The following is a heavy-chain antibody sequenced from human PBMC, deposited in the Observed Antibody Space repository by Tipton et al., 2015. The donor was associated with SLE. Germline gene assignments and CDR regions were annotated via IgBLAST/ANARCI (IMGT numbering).Heavy chain of an antibody. Sequence: QLVQSGAEVKKPGASVKVSCKASGYTFTSYSITWVRQAPGQGLEWMGWISAYNGNTKYAQKFRGRVSMTTDTSTSTAYMELRSLRSDDTAMYYCARDYGDLPYFFDYWGQGTLVTVSS. V-gene: IGHV1-18*01. CDR3: ARDYGDLPYFFDY. CDR1: GYTFTSYS. CDR2: ISAYNGNT. J-gene: IGHJ4*02. D-gene: IGHD4-17*01.